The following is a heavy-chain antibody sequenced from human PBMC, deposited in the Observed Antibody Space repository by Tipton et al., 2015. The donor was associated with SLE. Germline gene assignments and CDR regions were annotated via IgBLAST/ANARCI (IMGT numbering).Heavy chain of an antibody. CDR2: ISSSSSYI. V-gene: IGHV3-21*01. J-gene: IGHJ6*02. CDR3: ARGPPHYYYYAMDV. CDR1: GFTFSSYS. Sequence: SLRLSCAASGFTFSSYSMNWVRQAPGKGLEWVSSISSSSSYIYYADSVKGRFTISRDNAKNSLYLQMNSLRAEDTAVYYCARGPPHYYYYAMDVWGQGTTVTVSS.